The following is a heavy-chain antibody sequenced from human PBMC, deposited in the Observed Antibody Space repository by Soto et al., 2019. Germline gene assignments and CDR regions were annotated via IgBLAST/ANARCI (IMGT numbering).Heavy chain of an antibody. V-gene: IGHV1-8*01. CDR2: MNPNSGNT. CDR1: GYTFTRYY. CDR3: ARRLRWGYWFDP. J-gene: IGHJ5*02. D-gene: IGHD4-17*01. Sequence: GASVKVSCKASGYTFTRYYINWVRQATGQGLEWMGWMNPNSGNTGYAQKFQGRVTMTRNTSISTAYMELSSLRSEDTAVYYCARRLRWGYWFDPWGQGTLVTVSS.